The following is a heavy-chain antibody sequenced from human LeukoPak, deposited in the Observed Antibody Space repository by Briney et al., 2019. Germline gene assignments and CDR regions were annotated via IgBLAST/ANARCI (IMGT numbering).Heavy chain of an antibody. V-gene: IGHV3-23*01. J-gene: IGHJ4*02. CDR1: GFTFSSYA. CDR3: AKDPYYYDSSRYSPFDY. Sequence: PGGSLRLSCAASGFTFSSYAMSWVRQAPGKGLEGVSAISGSGGRTYYADSVKGRFTISRDNSKNTLYLQMNSLRAQDTAVYYCAKDPYYYDSSRYSPFDYWGQGTLVTVSS. D-gene: IGHD3-22*01. CDR2: ISGSGGRT.